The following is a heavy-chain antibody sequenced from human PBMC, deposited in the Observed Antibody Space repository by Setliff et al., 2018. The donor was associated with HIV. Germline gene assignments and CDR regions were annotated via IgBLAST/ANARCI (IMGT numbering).Heavy chain of an antibody. CDR3: ARSVIGYYYYGMDV. CDR1: GFTFSDYY. D-gene: IGHD3-10*01. J-gene: IGHJ6*02. CDR2: ISSRGSTI. V-gene: IGHV3-11*04. Sequence: GGSLRLSCAASGFTFSDYYMSWIRQAPGKGLEWVSYISSRGSTIYYADSVKGRFTISRDNAKNSLYLQMNTLRAEDTAVYYCARSVIGYYYYGMDVWGQGTMVTVSS.